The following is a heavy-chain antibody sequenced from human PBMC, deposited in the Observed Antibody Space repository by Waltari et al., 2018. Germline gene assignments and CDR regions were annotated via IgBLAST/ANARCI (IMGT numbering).Heavy chain of an antibody. V-gene: IGHV3-21*01. Sequence: DVHLVESGGGLVEPGGSLRLSCVGSDFTGFPFSTYTMKWVRQVPGKGLEWRSTITASGKYIYYTDSVKGRFTVTRDKVKNAMYLQMKSLRGDDTGFYYCATDVPAMKWGQGTLVTVSP. CDR3: ATDVPAMK. CDR1: DFTGFPFSTYT. J-gene: IGHJ4*02. CDR2: ITASGKYI.